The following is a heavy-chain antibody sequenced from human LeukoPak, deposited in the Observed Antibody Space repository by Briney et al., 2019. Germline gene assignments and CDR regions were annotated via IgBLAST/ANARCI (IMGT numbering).Heavy chain of an antibody. Sequence: SVKVSCKASGGTFSSYAISWVRQAPGQGLEWMGEIIPTFGTANYAQKFQGRVTITADESTNTAYMELSSLRSEDTAVYYCARDESPLGRWLVHGVYWGQGTLVTVSS. D-gene: IGHD6-19*01. CDR1: GGTFSSYA. J-gene: IGHJ4*02. V-gene: IGHV1-69*13. CDR2: IIPTFGTA. CDR3: ARDESPLGRWLVHGVY.